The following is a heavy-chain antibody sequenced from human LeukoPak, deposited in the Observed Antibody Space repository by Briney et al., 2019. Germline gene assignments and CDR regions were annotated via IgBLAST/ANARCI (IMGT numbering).Heavy chain of an antibody. CDR3: ARRVYQDYGGKSYYYGMDV. Sequence: GGSLRLSCAASGFMFSIYTISWVRQAPGKGLEWVSSISSSSDYIYYADSVKGRVTVSRDNAKNSLYLQMNSLRGEDTAVYYCARRVYQDYGGKSYYYGMDVWGPGTTVTVSS. CDR2: ISSSSDYI. V-gene: IGHV3-21*01. CDR1: GFMFSIYT. D-gene: IGHD4-23*01. J-gene: IGHJ6*02.